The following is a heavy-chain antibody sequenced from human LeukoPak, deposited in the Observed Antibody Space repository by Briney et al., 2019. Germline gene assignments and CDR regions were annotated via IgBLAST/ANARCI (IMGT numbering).Heavy chain of an antibody. D-gene: IGHD2-2*01. V-gene: IGHV4-39*01. CDR3: ATTLGYCSSTSCSDDAFDI. J-gene: IGHJ3*02. Sequence: PSETLSLTCTVSGGSISSSSYYWGWIRQPPGKGLEWIGSIYYSGSTYYNPSLKSRVTISVDTSKNQFSLELSSVTAADTAVYYCATTLGYCSSTSCSDDAFDIWGQGTMVTVSS. CDR2: IYYSGST. CDR1: GGSISSSSYY.